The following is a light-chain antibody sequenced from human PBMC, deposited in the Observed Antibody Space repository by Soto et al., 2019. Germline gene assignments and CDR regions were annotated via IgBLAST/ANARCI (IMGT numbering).Light chain of an antibody. CDR1: SSDVGSYNR. CDR2: EVS. Sequence: QAVVTQPPSVSGSPGQSVTISCTGTSSDVGSYNRVSWYQQPPGTAPKLMIYEVSNRPSGVPDRFSGSKSGNTASLTISGLQAGDEADYYCLSYTSSNSYVFGTGTKDTVL. CDR3: LSYTSSNSYV. V-gene: IGLV2-18*02. J-gene: IGLJ1*01.